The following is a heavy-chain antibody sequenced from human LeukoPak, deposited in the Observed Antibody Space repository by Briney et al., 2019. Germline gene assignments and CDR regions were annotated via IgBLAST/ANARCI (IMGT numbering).Heavy chain of an antibody. CDR1: GFXFSSYA. Sequence: GGSLRLSCAASGFXFSSYAISWVRQAPGKGLEWVSYITSTGSTMYYADSVKGRFTISRDNAKNSLYLQMNSLRAEDTAVYYCARDLGDYVGYDASDIWGQGTRVTVYS. V-gene: IGHV3-48*03. D-gene: IGHD4-17*01. CDR3: ARDLGDYVGYDASDI. J-gene: IGHJ3*02. CDR2: ITSTGSTM.